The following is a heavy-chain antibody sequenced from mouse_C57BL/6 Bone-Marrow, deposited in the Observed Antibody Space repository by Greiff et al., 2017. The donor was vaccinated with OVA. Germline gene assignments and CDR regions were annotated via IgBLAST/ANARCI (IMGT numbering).Heavy chain of an antibody. V-gene: IGHV3-6*01. Sequence: EVQLKESGPGLVKPSQSLSLTCSVTGYSITSGYYWNWIRQFPGNKLEWMGYISYDGSNNYNPSLKNRISITRDTSKNQFFLKLNSVTTEDTATYYCAITTVVATDYWGQGTSVTVSS. CDR1: GYSITSGYY. CDR3: AITTVVATDY. CDR2: ISYDGSN. D-gene: IGHD1-1*01. J-gene: IGHJ4*01.